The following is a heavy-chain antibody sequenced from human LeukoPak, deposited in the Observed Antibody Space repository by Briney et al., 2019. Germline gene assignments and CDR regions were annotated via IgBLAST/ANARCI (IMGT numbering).Heavy chain of an antibody. CDR2: INQSGST. J-gene: IGHJ4*02. Sequence: KASETLSLTCAVYGGSFSGYYWSWIRQPPGKGLEWIGEINQSGSTNYNPSLKSRVTISVDTSKNQFSLKLSSVTAADTAVYYCARGRGYCSGGSCYAQGFDYWGQGTLVTVSS. CDR1: GGSFSGYY. V-gene: IGHV4-34*01. CDR3: ARGRGYCSGGSCYAQGFDY. D-gene: IGHD2-15*01.